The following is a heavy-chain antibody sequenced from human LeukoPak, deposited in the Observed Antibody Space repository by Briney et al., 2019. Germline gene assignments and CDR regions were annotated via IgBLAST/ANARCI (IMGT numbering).Heavy chain of an antibody. D-gene: IGHD1-1*01. CDR1: GGSISTSSYY. CDR2: LDFSGRT. V-gene: IGHV4-39*01. CDR3: ARPVPSRLGWFDP. J-gene: IGHJ5*02. Sequence: SETLSLTCNVSGGSISTSSYYWGWIRQSPVKGLEWIGNLDFSGRTYYNPSLKSRVTISVDTSKNQFSLKLTSVTAADTAVYYCARPVPSRLGWFDPWGPGTLVTVSS.